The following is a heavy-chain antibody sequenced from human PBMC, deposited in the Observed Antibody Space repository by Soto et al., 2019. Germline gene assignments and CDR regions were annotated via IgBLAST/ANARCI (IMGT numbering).Heavy chain of an antibody. Sequence: ASVKVSCKASGYTFTSYGISWVRQAPGQGLEWMGWISAYNGNTNYAQKLQGRVTMTTDTSTSTAYMELRGLRSDDTAVYYCARGHTYYDILTGYYPSEYYYYYYYMDVWGKGTTVTVSS. CDR2: ISAYNGNT. V-gene: IGHV1-18*01. J-gene: IGHJ6*03. CDR3: ARGHTYYDILTGYYPSEYYYYYYYMDV. CDR1: GYTFTSYG. D-gene: IGHD3-9*01.